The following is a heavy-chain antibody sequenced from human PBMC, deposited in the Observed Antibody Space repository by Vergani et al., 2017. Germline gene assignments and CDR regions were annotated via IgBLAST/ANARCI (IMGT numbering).Heavy chain of an antibody. Sequence: QVQLQQWGAGLLKPSETLSLTCAVYGGSFSGYYWSWIRQPPGKGLEWIGEINHSGSTNYNPSLKSRVTISVDTSKNQFSLKLSSVTAADTAVYYCARGRQGSVAGYFDYWGQGTLVTVSS. CDR2: INHSGST. CDR3: ARGRQGSVAGYFDY. J-gene: IGHJ4*02. V-gene: IGHV4-34*01. CDR1: GGSFSGYY. D-gene: IGHD3-10*01.